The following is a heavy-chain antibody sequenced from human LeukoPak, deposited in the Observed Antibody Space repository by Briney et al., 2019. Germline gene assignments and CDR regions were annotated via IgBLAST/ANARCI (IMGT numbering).Heavy chain of an antibody. Sequence: PGGSLRLSCAASGFIFDDYDMSWVRQAPGKGLERVSGINWNGGSTDYADSVKGRFTISRDNARNSLHLQMNSLRAEDTAVYYCARDTWCGGDCYNYFDYWGPGILVTVSS. CDR2: INWNGGST. CDR3: ARDTWCGGDCYNYFDY. J-gene: IGHJ4*02. CDR1: GFIFDDYD. D-gene: IGHD2-21*02. V-gene: IGHV3-20*04.